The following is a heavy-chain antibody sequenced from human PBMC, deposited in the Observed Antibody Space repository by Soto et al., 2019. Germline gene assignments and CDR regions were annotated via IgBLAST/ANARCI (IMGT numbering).Heavy chain of an antibody. J-gene: IGHJ5*02. Sequence: SETLSLTCAVYGGSVNGYYWNWIRQPPGKGLEWIGEINHTGGTHYNPSLKSRVTMSVDTSKNQFSLRLSSVTAADPAIYYCATRITVFGLLIPPFDPWGQGTQVTVSS. CDR3: ATRITVFGLLIPPFDP. CDR1: GGSVNGYY. CDR2: INHTGGT. V-gene: IGHV4-34*01. D-gene: IGHD3-3*01.